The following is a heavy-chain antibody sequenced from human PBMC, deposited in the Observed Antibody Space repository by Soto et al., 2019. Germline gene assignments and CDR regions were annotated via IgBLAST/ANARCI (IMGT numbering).Heavy chain of an antibody. D-gene: IGHD3-22*01. V-gene: IGHV4-39*01. CDR2: IYYSGST. CDR3: ARQEITTKDGGMLYYRGWFDP. CDR1: GGSISSSSYY. Sequence: SETLSLTCTVSGGSISSSSYYWGWIRQPPGKGLEWIGSIYYSGSTYYNPSLKSRVTISVDTSKNQFSLKLSSVTAADTAVYYCARQEITTKDGGMLYYRGWFDPWGQGTLVTVSS. J-gene: IGHJ5*02.